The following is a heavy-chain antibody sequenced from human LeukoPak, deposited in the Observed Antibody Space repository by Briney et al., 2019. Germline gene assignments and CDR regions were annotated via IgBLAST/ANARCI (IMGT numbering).Heavy chain of an antibody. CDR1: GFTFSSYA. CDR2: ISGSGGST. V-gene: IGHV3-23*01. D-gene: IGHD2-15*01. Sequence: PGGSLRLSCAASGFTFSSYAMSWVRQAPGKGLEWVSAISGSGGSTYYADSVKGRFTISRDNSKNTLYLQMDSLRAEDTAVYYCAKDGGIVVVVGDYWGQGTLVTVSS. J-gene: IGHJ4*02. CDR3: AKDGGIVVVVGDY.